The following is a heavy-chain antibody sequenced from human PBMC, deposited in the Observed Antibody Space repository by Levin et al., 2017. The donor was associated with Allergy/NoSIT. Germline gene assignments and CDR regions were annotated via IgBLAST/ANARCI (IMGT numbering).Heavy chain of an antibody. D-gene: IGHD3-3*01. CDR2: INGDGTGT. J-gene: IGHJ4*02. Sequence: LSLTCAASGFSFSSYWMHWVRQAPGKGLVWVSRINGDGTGTVYADSVKGRFTISRDNAKNTLYLQMSGLRAEDTAVYYCARDGSGPIDFDYWGQGTLVTVSS. V-gene: IGHV3-74*01. CDR1: GFSFSSYW. CDR3: ARDGSGPIDFDY.